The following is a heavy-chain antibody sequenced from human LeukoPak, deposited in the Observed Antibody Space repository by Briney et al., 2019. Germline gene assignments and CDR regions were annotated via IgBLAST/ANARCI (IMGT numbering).Heavy chain of an antibody. CDR2: ISGSGGST. Sequence: GGSLRLSCAASGFTFSSYAMSWVRQAPGKGLEWVSAISGSGGSTYYADSVKGRFTVSRDNSKSTLYLQMNSLSVEDTAIYYCAREATWGEWYFDHWGQGTPVTVSS. J-gene: IGHJ4*02. CDR3: AREATWGEWYFDH. CDR1: GFTFSSYA. D-gene: IGHD3-3*01. V-gene: IGHV3-23*01.